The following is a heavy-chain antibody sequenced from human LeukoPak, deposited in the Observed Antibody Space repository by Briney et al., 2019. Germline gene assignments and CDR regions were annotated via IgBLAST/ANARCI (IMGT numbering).Heavy chain of an antibody. D-gene: IGHD5-12*01. Sequence: SETLSLTCTVSGYSINSGYYWSWIRQPPGKGLEWIGEINHSGSTNYNPSLKSRVTISVDTSKNQFSLKLSSVTAADTAVYYCARRWLRQRAFDIWGQGTMVTVSS. CDR2: INHSGST. V-gene: IGHV4-34*01. CDR1: GYSINSGYY. CDR3: ARRWLRQRAFDI. J-gene: IGHJ3*02.